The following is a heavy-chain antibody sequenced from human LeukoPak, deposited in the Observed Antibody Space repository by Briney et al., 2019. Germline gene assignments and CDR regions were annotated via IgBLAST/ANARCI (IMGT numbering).Heavy chain of an antibody. D-gene: IGHD3/OR15-3a*01. Sequence: SETLSLTCTVSGGSISSYYWSWIRQPPGKGLEWIGYIYYSGSTDYNPSLKSRVTISVDTSKNQFSLKLSSVTAADTAVYYCARHSLWTYNWFDPWGQGTLVTVSS. CDR3: ARHSLWTYNWFDP. CDR2: IYYSGST. V-gene: IGHV4-59*08. CDR1: GGSISSYY. J-gene: IGHJ5*02.